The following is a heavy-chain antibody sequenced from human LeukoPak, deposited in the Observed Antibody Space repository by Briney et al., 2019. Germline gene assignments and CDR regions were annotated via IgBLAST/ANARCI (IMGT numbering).Heavy chain of an antibody. CDR1: GGTFSSYA. CDR3: ARASLGYCSGGSCHNWFDP. D-gene: IGHD2-15*01. Sequence: SVKVSCKASGGTFSSYAISWVRQAPGQGLEWMGRIIPILGIANYAQRFQGRVTITADKSTSTAYMELSSLRSEDTAVYYCARASLGYCSGGSCHNWFDPWGQGTLVTVSS. J-gene: IGHJ5*02. V-gene: IGHV1-69*04. CDR2: IIPILGIA.